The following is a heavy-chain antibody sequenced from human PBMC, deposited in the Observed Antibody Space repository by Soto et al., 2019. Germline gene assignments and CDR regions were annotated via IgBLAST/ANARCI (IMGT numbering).Heavy chain of an antibody. CDR2: IYPADSDT. CDR3: ARHPDPYSGMDV. V-gene: IGHV5-51*01. CDR1: GYSFTRYW. J-gene: IGHJ6*02. Sequence: GESLKISCKGSGYSFTRYWIGWVRQMSGKGLEWMGIIYPADSDTRYSPSFQGQVTTSADKSLSTAYLQWSSLKASDTAMYYCARHPDPYSGMDVWGQGTTVTVSS.